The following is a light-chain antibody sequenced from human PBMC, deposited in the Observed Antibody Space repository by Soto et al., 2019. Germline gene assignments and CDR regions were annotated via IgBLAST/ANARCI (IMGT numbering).Light chain of an antibody. V-gene: IGKV3-11*01. J-gene: IGKJ4*02. Sequence: IVLPQSPATLSLSPGSRETLPCRASQSVSSYLAWSQQKPGQAPRLLIYDASNRATGIPARVSGSGSGTDFTLTISSLEPEDFAVYYCQQRSDWPLTFGGGTKVDI. CDR2: DAS. CDR1: QSVSSY. CDR3: QQRSDWPLT.